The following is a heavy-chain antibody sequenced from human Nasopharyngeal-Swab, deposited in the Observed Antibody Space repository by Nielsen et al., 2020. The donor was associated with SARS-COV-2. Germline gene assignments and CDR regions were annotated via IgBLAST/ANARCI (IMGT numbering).Heavy chain of an antibody. V-gene: IGHV3-7*01. Sequence: GESLKISCAASGFTFSSYWMSWVRQAPGKGLEWVANIKQDGSEKYYVDSVKGRFTISRDNAKNSLYLQMNSLRAEDTAVYYCAGEHYYDSSGYYLLYYYYYMDVWGKGTTVTVSS. D-gene: IGHD3-22*01. CDR1: GFTFSSYW. CDR3: AGEHYYDSSGYYLLYYYYYMDV. J-gene: IGHJ6*03. CDR2: IKQDGSEK.